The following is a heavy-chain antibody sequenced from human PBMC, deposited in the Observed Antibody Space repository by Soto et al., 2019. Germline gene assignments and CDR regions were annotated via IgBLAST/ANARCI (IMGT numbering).Heavy chain of an antibody. Sequence: SETLSLTCAVSGGSISSSNWWSWVRQPPGKGLEWIGEIYHSGGTNYNPSLKSRVTISVDKSKNQSSLKLSSVTAADTAVYYCAREGIAPYYDFWSGSNWFDPWGQGTLVTVSS. V-gene: IGHV4-4*02. J-gene: IGHJ5*02. CDR2: IYHSGGT. CDR3: AREGIAPYYDFWSGSNWFDP. D-gene: IGHD3-3*01. CDR1: GGSISSSNW.